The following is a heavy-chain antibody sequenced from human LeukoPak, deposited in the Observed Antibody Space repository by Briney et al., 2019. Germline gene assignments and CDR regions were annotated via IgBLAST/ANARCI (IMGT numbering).Heavy chain of an antibody. D-gene: IGHD5-18*01. CDR3: ARELVTPNFDY. J-gene: IGHJ4*02. CDR2: ISGDSNTI. Sequence: GRSLRLSCAASGFIFRTYSMNWVRQAPGKALEWVSYISGDSNTISYADSVKGRFSVSRDNAKNSMFLQMHSPRDEDTAVYFCARELVTPNFDYWGQGTLVTVSS. CDR1: GFIFRTYS. V-gene: IGHV3-48*02.